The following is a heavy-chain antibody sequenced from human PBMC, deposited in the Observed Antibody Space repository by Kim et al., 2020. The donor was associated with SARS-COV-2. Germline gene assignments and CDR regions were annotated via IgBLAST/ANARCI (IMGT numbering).Heavy chain of an antibody. Sequence: GGSLRLSCAASGFTFDDYAMHWVRQAPGKGLEWVSGISWNSGSIGYADSVKGRFTISRDNAKNSLYLQMNSLRAEDTALYYCAKDLAARPDPYYYYYYG. CDR2: ISWNSGSI. CDR3: AKDLAARPDPYYYYYYG. D-gene: IGHD6-6*01. V-gene: IGHV3-9*01. J-gene: IGHJ6*01. CDR1: GFTFDDYA.